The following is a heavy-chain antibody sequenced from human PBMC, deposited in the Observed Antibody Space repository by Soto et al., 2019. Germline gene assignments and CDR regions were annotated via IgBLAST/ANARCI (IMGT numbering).Heavy chain of an antibody. CDR2: ISYDGSNK. Sequence: QVQLVESGGGVVQPGRSLRLSCAASGFTFSSYAMHWVRQAPGKGLEWVAVISYDGSNKYYADSVKGRFTISRDNSKNTLYLQMNSRRAEDTAVYYCARDAGYSSGWFDYYYYYGMDVWGQGTTVTVSS. CDR3: ARDAGYSSGWFDYYYYYGMDV. CDR1: GFTFSSYA. V-gene: IGHV3-30-3*01. D-gene: IGHD6-19*01. J-gene: IGHJ6*02.